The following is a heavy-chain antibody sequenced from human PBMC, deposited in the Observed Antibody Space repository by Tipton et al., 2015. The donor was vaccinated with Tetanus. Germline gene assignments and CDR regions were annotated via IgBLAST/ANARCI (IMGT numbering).Heavy chain of an antibody. CDR2: IYYRGNT. CDR3: ARVEEGYCSGGTCYFAD. V-gene: IGHV4-59*01. Sequence: TLSLTCTVSGDSISNYHWSWIRQPPGKGLEWIGYIYYRGNTNYNPSLKKRVTTSVDTSKNQFSLKLNSVTAADTAVYYCARVEEGYCSGGTCYFADWGRGTLVTVSS. J-gene: IGHJ4*02. D-gene: IGHD2-15*01. CDR1: GDSISNYH.